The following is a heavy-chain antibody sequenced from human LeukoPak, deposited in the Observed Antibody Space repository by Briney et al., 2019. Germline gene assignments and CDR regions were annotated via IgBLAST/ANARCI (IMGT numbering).Heavy chain of an antibody. CDR1: GYTFTSYA. D-gene: IGHD1-1*01. Sequence: GASVKVSCKASGYTFTSYAMHWVRQAPGQRLEWMGWINAGNGNTKHSQKFQGRVTITRDTSTSTAYMELRSLRSDDTAVYYCARGPGTTGTTHYYYYYGMDVWGQGTTVTVSS. V-gene: IGHV1-3*01. J-gene: IGHJ6*02. CDR3: ARGPGTTGTTHYYYYYGMDV. CDR2: INAGNGNT.